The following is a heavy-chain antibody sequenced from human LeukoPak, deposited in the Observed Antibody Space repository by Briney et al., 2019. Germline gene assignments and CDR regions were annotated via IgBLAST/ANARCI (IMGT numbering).Heavy chain of an antibody. CDR3: AKAPARIEVAGRYYFYGMDV. Sequence: GGSLRLSCAASGFTFSSYGMRWVRLAPVKGLEWMVIISHNGRINYYADSVKGRFTISRDKSKNTLFMQMNSLRAEDTAVYYCAKAPARIEVAGRYYFYGMDVWGQGTTVIVSS. CDR1: GFTFSSYG. V-gene: IGHV3-30*18. D-gene: IGHD6-19*01. CDR2: ISHNGRIN. J-gene: IGHJ6*02.